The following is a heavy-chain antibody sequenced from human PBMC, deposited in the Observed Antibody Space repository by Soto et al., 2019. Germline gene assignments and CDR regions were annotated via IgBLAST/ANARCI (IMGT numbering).Heavy chain of an antibody. J-gene: IGHJ4*02. Sequence: EVELLESGGGLVQPGGSLRLSCVASSFTFTSYAMSWVRHAPGKGLEWVAAISASGGATIHADSVKGRLTISRDNSKNTLYLQINSLRAEDTSVYYCDKDVEGGSLFRGSFDYRRQGAQVTVSS. CDR2: ISASGGAT. D-gene: IGHD1-26*01. CDR3: DKDVEGGSLFRGSFDY. CDR1: SFTFTSYA. V-gene: IGHV3-23*01.